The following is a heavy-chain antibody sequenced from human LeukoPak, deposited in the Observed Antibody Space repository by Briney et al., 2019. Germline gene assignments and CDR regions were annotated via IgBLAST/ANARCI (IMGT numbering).Heavy chain of an antibody. D-gene: IGHD2-2*01. Sequence: GGSLRLSCAASGFTFSSYWMSWVRQAPGKGLEWVANIKQDGSEKYYVDSVKGRFTISRDNAKNSLYLQMNSLRAEDTAVYYCARKGRTSYYYYMDVWGKGTTVTISS. V-gene: IGHV3-7*01. CDR1: GFTFSSYW. CDR3: ARKGRTSYYYYMDV. CDR2: IKQDGSEK. J-gene: IGHJ6*03.